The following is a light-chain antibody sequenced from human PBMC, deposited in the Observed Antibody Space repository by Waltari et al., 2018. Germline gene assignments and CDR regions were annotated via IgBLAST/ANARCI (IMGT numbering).Light chain of an antibody. V-gene: IGKV3-11*01. CDR1: QSVSRY. J-gene: IGKJ2*01. Sequence: EIVLTQSPATLSLSPGERATLSCRARQSVSRYLAWYQQKPGQAPRLLIYDASNSATGIPARFSGSGSGTDFTLTISSLEPEDFAVYYCQQRSNWPLFGQGTKLEIK. CDR2: DAS. CDR3: QQRSNWPL.